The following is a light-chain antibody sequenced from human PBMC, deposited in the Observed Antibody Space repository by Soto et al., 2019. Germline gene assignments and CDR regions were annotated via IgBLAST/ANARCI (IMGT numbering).Light chain of an antibody. V-gene: IGKV1-17*03. CDR3: LQHNTYPVT. CDR2: AAS. CDR1: QGISSW. Sequence: DIQMTQAPSSVSASVGDRVTITCRASQGISSWLAWYQHKPGKAPKRLIYAASSLQGGVPSRFSGSGSETEFTLTISSLQPEDFATYYCLQHNTYPVTFGQGTKVEIK. J-gene: IGKJ1*01.